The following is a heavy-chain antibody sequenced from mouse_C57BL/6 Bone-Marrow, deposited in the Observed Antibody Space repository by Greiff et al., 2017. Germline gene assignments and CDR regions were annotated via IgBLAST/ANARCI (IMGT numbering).Heavy chain of an antibody. CDR3: TTVEGDVSSTEV. CDR2: IDPENGGT. Sequence: EVQLKESGAELVRPGASVKLSCTASGFNIKDYSMHWVKQRPEQGLEWIGWIDPENGGTEYDSKFKGKATITADTSSTTAYLQLSSLTSEDTAVEFYTTVEGDVSSTEVWCTGTGVTVTS. CDR1: GFNIKDYS. J-gene: IGHJ1*03. D-gene: IGHD5-1*01. V-gene: IGHV14-4*01.